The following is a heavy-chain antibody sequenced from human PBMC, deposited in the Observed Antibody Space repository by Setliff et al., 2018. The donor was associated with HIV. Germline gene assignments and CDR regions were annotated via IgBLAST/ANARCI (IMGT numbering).Heavy chain of an antibody. Sequence: SETLSLTCIVSGGSVNIGAYYWSWIRQPAGKGLEWIGRMYTTGSTKYNPSLESRVTMSLDTSKNHFSLELSSVTAADTAVYYCARRAFKDGYKRSYFDYWGQGTLVTVPQ. J-gene: IGHJ4*02. CDR1: GGSVNIGAYY. V-gene: IGHV4-61*02. CDR3: ARRAFKDGYKRSYFDY. CDR2: MYTTGST. D-gene: IGHD5-12*01.